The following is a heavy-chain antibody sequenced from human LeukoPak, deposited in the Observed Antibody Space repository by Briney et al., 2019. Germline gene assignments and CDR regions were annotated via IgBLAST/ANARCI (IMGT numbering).Heavy chain of an antibody. J-gene: IGHJ4*02. CDR3: ASHVTVLGTRGFDF. CDR1: W. CDR2: VHHGGAS. D-gene: IGHD6-19*01. V-gene: IGHV4-4*02. Sequence: WIGWVRQPPGKGLEWIGEVHHGGASNYDPSLESRVTISVDKSKNRFSLNLRSVTAADTATYYCASHVTVLGTRGFDFWGRGTLVTVS.